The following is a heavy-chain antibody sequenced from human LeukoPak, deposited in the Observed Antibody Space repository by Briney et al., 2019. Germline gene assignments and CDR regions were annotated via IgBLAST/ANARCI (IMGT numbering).Heavy chain of an antibody. V-gene: IGHV4-34*01. CDR2: INHSGST. Sequence: SETLSLTCAVYGGSFSGYYWSWIRQPPGKGLEWIGEINHSGSTNYNPSLKSRVTISVDTSKNQFSLKLSSVTAADTAVYYCARAGSYRYKSIFDYWGQGTLVTVSS. D-gene: IGHD3-16*02. CDR1: GGSFSGYY. CDR3: ARAGSYRYKSIFDY. J-gene: IGHJ4*02.